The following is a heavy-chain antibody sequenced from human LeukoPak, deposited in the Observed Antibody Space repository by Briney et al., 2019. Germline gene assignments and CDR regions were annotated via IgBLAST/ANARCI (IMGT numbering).Heavy chain of an antibody. V-gene: IGHV7-4-1*02. CDR3: ARGGDLLGYCSGGSCYSDFDY. J-gene: IGHJ4*02. Sequence: GASVKVSCKASGYTFTTYAMNWVRQAPGQGLEWMGWINTNTGNPTYAQGFTGRFVLSLDTSVSTAYLQISSLKAEDSAVYYCARGGDLLGYCSGGSCYSDFDYWGQGTLVTVSS. CDR1: GYTFTTYA. CDR2: INTNTGNP. D-gene: IGHD2-15*01.